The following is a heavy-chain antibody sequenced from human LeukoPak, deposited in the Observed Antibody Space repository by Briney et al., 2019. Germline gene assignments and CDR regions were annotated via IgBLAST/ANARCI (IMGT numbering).Heavy chain of an antibody. V-gene: IGHV3-30*03. J-gene: IGHJ3*02. Sequence: PGGSLRLSCAASGFTFTDYGIHWVRQAPGKGLEWVAVISYDGGNKNYADSVKGRFTISRDNSKNTLCLQMDSLRVDDTALYSCTTFNMWGLGTMVTVSS. CDR1: GFTFTDYG. CDR2: ISYDGGNK. CDR3: TTFNM.